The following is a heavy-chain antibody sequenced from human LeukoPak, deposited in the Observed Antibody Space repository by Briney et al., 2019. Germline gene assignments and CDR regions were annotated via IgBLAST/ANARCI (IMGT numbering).Heavy chain of an antibody. CDR1: GYTFTSYG. CDR3: AREFDPEAVASVWFDP. Sequence: ASVKVSCKASGYTFTSYGISWVRQAPGQGLEWMGWISAYNGNTNYAQKLQGRVTMTTDTSTSTAYMELSSLRSEDTAVYYCAREFDPEAVASVWFDPWGQGTLVTVSS. D-gene: IGHD6-13*01. V-gene: IGHV1-18*01. CDR2: ISAYNGNT. J-gene: IGHJ5*02.